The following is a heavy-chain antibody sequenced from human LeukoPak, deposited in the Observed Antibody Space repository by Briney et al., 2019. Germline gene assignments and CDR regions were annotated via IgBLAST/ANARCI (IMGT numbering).Heavy chain of an antibody. J-gene: IGHJ4*02. CDR1: GFTFSGYW. Sequence: GSLRLSCAASGFTFSGYWMSWGRQAPGKGLEWVAEIKQDGSEKYYVYSLKVRFTISRANAKTSLYLQMNSLRVEDTAVYYCASDVKSSSPGGVDYWGQGTLVTVSS. D-gene: IGHD6-6*01. CDR2: IKQDGSEK. V-gene: IGHV3-7*05. CDR3: ASDVKSSSPGGVDY.